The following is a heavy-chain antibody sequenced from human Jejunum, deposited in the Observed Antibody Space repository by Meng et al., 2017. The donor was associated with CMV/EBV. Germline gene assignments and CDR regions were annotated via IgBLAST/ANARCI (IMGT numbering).Heavy chain of an antibody. CDR2: ISASGGRT. D-gene: IGHD3-3*01. CDR1: FSFSTSA. V-gene: IGHV3-23*01. Sequence: FSFSTSAMGWVRQAPGKGLEWVSGISASGGRTNYADSVKGRFTISRDNSKNTIYLEMNSLRGDETALFYCARGGHYDFLSGYEPLESWGQGTLVTVSS. J-gene: IGHJ4*02. CDR3: ARGGHYDFLSGYEPLES.